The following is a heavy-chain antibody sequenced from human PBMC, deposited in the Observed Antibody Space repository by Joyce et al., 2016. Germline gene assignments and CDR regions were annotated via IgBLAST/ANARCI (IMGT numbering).Heavy chain of an antibody. CDR1: GYSFADHW. J-gene: IGHJ3*02. V-gene: IGHV5-10-1*01. CDR2: IDPRDSYT. D-gene: IGHD5-18*01. CDR3: ARPTSTAHDAFDI. Sequence: EVQLVQSGAEVKKPGESLRISCQGSGYSFADHWIHWVRHVPGKGLEGLGRIDPRDSYTNYRPSLQGHVTISVDKSINAAYLQWSSLEASDSAMYYCARPTSTAHDAFDIWGHGTLVTVSS.